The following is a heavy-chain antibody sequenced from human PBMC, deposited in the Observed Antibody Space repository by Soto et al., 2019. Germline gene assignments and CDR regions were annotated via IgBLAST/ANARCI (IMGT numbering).Heavy chain of an antibody. J-gene: IGHJ4*02. CDR3: AKFSSYSYGID. V-gene: IGHV3-30*18. Sequence: QVQLVESGGGVVQPGRSLRLSCAASGFTFSSYGMHWVRQAPGKGLEWVAVISYDGSNKYYADSVKGRFTISRDNSENTLYLQMNSLRAEDTAVYYCAKFSSYSYGIDWGQVTLVTVSS. D-gene: IGHD5-18*01. CDR2: ISYDGSNK. CDR1: GFTFSSYG.